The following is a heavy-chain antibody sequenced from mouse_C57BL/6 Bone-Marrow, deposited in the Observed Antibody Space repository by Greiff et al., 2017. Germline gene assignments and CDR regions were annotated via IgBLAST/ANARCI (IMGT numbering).Heavy chain of an antibody. J-gene: IGHJ2*01. Sequence: DVQLVESGGGLVKPGGSLKLSCAASGFTFSDYGMHWVRQAPEKGLEWVAYISSGSGSTYYADTVKGRFTISRDNAKNTLFLQMSSLRSEDAAMYYWERGIYDRYPDYWGQGTTLTVSS. D-gene: IGHD2-14*01. V-gene: IGHV5-17*01. CDR3: ERGIYDRYPDY. CDR2: ISSGSGST. CDR1: GFTFSDYG.